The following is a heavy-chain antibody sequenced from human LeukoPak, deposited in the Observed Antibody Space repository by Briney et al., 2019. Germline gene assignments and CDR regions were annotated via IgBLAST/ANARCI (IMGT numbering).Heavy chain of an antibody. Sequence: AGGSLRLSCAASGFIFSDYYMSWIRQAPRMGLEWVSLISSMSPRSISYGDSVKGRFTTSRDDAKNSLFLQMNNLRVEDTAIYYCAGHARGSYLVYWGQGILVTVS. CDR3: AGHARGSYLVY. D-gene: IGHD2-8*02. CDR1: GFIFSDYY. V-gene: IGHV3-11*01. J-gene: IGHJ4*02. CDR2: ISSMSPRSI.